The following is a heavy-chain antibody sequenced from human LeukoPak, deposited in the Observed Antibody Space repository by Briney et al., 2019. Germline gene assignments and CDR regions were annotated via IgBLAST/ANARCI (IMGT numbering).Heavy chain of an antibody. D-gene: IGHD2-2*01. V-gene: IGHV1-2*02. J-gene: IGHJ4*02. CDR1: GYTFTGYY. Sequence: ASVKVSCKASGYTFTGYYMHWVRQAPGQGLEWMGWINPNSGGTNYAQKFQGRVTMTRDTSISTAYMEPSRLRSDDTAVYYCARDAADCSSTSCPRNYFDYWGQGTLVTVSS. CDR2: INPNSGGT. CDR3: ARDAADCSSTSCPRNYFDY.